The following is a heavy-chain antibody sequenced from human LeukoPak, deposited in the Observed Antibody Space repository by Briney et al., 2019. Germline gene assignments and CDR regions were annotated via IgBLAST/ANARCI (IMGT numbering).Heavy chain of an antibody. CDR1: GFTLSSFG. Sequence: PGGSLRRSCVISGFTLSSFGIHWVRQAPGKGLDWVALIRYDGSNKNYADSVKGRFTVSRDNSKNTVYLQMSSLRGEDTAVYYCVRGDSVDYWGQGTLVAVSS. CDR2: IRYDGSNK. CDR3: VRGDSVDY. D-gene: IGHD3-16*01. V-gene: IGHV3-30*02. J-gene: IGHJ4*02.